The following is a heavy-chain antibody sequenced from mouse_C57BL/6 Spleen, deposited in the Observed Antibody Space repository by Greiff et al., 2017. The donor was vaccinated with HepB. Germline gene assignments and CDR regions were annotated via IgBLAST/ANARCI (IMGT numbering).Heavy chain of an antibody. J-gene: IGHJ4*01. Sequence: VQLQQSGAELAKPGASVKLSCKASGYTFTSYWMHWVKQRPGQGLEWIGYINPSSGYTKYNQKFKDKATLPADKSSSTAYMQLSRLTYEDSAVYYCARITAQAYYAMDYWGQGTSVTVSS. CDR3: ARITAQAYYAMDY. D-gene: IGHD3-2*02. CDR2: INPSSGYT. V-gene: IGHV1-7*01. CDR1: GYTFTSYW.